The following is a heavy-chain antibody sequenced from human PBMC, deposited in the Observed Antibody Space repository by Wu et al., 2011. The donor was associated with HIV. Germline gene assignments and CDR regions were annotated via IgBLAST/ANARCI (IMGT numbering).Heavy chain of an antibody. D-gene: IGHD3-22*01. V-gene: IGHV1-69-2*01. CDR3: VTTPVPQAGDYDESSVYASYFDF. CDR2: VDPEDDET. J-gene: IGHJ4*02. Sequence: EVQLVQSGPEVKKPGATVKISCKISGFTFTDYFIQWVQLAPGKGLEWMGRVDPEDDETIYAKKFQGRVSITADTSTDRAYMDLSSLTSADTALYYCVTTPVPQAGDYDESSVYASYFDFWGQGTLVTVSS. CDR1: GFTFTDYF.